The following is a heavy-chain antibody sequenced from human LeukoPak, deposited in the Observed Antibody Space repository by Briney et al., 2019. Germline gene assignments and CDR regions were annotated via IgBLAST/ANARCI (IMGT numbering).Heavy chain of an antibody. CDR2: ISDDGSKK. CDR3: AKPSRDGGYFDY. V-gene: IGHV3-30*18. CDR1: GFTFSSYG. J-gene: IGHJ4*02. Sequence: GRSLRLSCAASGFTFSSYGMHWVRQAPGKGLEWVAVISDDGSKKFYADSVKGRFTISRDNSKKMLSLQMNSLRVGDTAVYYCAKPSRDGGYFDYWGQGTLVTVSS. D-gene: IGHD3-10*01.